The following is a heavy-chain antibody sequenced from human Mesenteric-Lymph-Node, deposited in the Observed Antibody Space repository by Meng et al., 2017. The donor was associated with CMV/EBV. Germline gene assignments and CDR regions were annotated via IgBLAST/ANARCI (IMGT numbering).Heavy chain of an antibody. CDR2: ISSTSTYI. D-gene: IGHD3-10*01. Sequence: SGFTFNDYKLNWVRQAPGKGLEWVSSISSTSTYISSADSVRGRFTISRDNAKSLLYLQMNSLRVEDTAVYYCARRPDYYGSGSYYFDHWGRGILVTVSS. CDR1: GFTFNDYK. J-gene: IGHJ4*02. CDR3: ARRPDYYGSGSYYFDH. V-gene: IGHV3-21*06.